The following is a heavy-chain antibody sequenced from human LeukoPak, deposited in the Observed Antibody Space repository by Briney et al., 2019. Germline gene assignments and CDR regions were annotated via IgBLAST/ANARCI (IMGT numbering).Heavy chain of an antibody. V-gene: IGHV3-23*01. D-gene: IGHD2-15*01. CDR1: GSPFSSHA. CDR3: VREAGYCAPVCYKTNWFDP. CDR2: ISNGNT. J-gene: IGHJ5*02. Sequence: GSLRLSCAASGSPFSSHAMSWVRQPPGKGLEWVAAISNGNTYYAGSVRGRFTISRDDSENTVYLQMNSLRDEDTALYYCVREAGYCAPVCYKTNWFDPWGQGTLVTVSS.